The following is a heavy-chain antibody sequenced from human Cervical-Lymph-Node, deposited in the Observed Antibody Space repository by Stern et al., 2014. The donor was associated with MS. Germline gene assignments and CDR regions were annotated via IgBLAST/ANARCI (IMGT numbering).Heavy chain of an antibody. CDR3: APDYDATGDFVDY. D-gene: IGHD4/OR15-4a*01. CDR2: ISKGGEQT. Sequence: EVQLVESGGGVVQPGESLRLSCVGSGFTFSNYVMNWVRQTPAKGLEWVATISKGGEQTYYADSVRGRFSISRDNSRNTLFLQMNSLRVDDTAVFYCAPDYDATGDFVDYWGQGTLVTVSS. V-gene: IGHV3-23*04. J-gene: IGHJ4*02. CDR1: GFTFSNYV.